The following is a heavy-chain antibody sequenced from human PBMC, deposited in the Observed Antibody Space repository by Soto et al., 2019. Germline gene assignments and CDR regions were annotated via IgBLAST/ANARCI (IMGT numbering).Heavy chain of an antibody. CDR3: ARGQVVAAQH. Sequence: PSXTLSLTCTVSGGSTSSYYWSWIRQPPGKGLEWIGYIYHSGSTYYNPSLKSRVTISVDRSKNQFSLKLSSVTAADTAVYYCARGQVVAAQHWGQGTLVTVSS. J-gene: IGHJ4*02. CDR1: GGSTSSYY. V-gene: IGHV4-30-2*01. CDR2: IYHSGST. D-gene: IGHD2-15*01.